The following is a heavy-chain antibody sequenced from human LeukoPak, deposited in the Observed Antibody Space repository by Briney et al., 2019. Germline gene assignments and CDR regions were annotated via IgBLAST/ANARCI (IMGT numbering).Heavy chain of an antibody. CDR2: IYSGGST. D-gene: IGHD4-17*01. CDR1: GFTVSSNY. V-gene: IGHV3-66*02. J-gene: IGHJ3*02. Sequence: SGGSLRLSCAASGFTVSSNYMSWVRQAPGKGLEWVSVIYSGGSTYYADSVKGRFTISRDNSKNTLYLQMNSLRAEDTAVYYCARGYNDYGDFDAFGIWGQGTMVTVSS. CDR3: ARGYNDYGDFDAFGI.